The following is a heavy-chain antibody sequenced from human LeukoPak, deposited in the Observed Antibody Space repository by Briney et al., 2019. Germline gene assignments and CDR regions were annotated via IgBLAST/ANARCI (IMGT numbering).Heavy chain of an antibody. Sequence: GGSLRLSCAGSGFTFTEYGMHWVRQAPGKGLEWVSGTSWNGIRIGYADSVKGRFSISRDNARKSLYLHMDRLRPEDTALYYCAKGGATTLRGIIKDWGQGTLVTVSS. D-gene: IGHD1-26*01. CDR1: GFTFTEYG. J-gene: IGHJ4*02. V-gene: IGHV3-9*01. CDR2: TSWNGIRI. CDR3: AKGGATTLRGIIKD.